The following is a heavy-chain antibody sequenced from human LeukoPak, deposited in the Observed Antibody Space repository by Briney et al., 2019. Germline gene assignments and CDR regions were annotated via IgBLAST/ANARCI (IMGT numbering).Heavy chain of an antibody. D-gene: IGHD3-22*01. CDR2: IYSGGST. J-gene: IGHJ3*02. CDR1: GFTFSSNY. Sequence: PGGSLGLSCAASGFTFSSNYMTWVRQAPGKGLEWVSVIYSGGSTYYADSVKGRFTISRDSSKNTLYLQMNSLGAEDTAVYYSARDRGSGYRVTNDAFDIWGQGTMVTVSS. CDR3: ARDRGSGYRVTNDAFDI. V-gene: IGHV3-53*01.